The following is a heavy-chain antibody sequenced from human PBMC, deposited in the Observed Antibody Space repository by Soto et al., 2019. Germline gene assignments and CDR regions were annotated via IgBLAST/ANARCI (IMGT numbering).Heavy chain of an antibody. CDR1: GGTFNSYA. CDR3: ARESRYCSGGSCYFLPGIDY. CDR2: IIPIFGTA. Sequence: SVEVSCKASGGTFNSYAISWVRQAPGQRLEWMGGIIPIFGTANYTQKFQGRVTITADESTSTAYMELSSLRSEDTAVYYCARESRYCSGGSCYFLPGIDYWGQGTLVTVSS. V-gene: IGHV1-69*13. D-gene: IGHD2-15*01. J-gene: IGHJ4*02.